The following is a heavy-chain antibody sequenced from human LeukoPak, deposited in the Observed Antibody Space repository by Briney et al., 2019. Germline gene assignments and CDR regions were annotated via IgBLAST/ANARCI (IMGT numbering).Heavy chain of an antibody. CDR1: GDSVSSNGAA. CDR3: ARGSNDYRDYSFDY. Sequence: SQTLSLTRAISGDSVSSNGAAWNWIRQSPSRGLEWLGRTYYRSKWSNNYAVSVKTRITINSDTSKNQFALQLNSVTPEDTAVYYCARGSNDYRDYSFDYWGQGTLVTVSS. J-gene: IGHJ4*02. D-gene: IGHD4-17*01. CDR2: TYYRSKWSN. V-gene: IGHV6-1*01.